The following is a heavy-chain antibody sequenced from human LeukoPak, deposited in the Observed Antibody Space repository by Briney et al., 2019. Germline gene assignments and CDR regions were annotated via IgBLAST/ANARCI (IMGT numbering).Heavy chain of an antibody. Sequence: GGSLRLSCAASGFTFSDHYMDWVRQAPGKGLEWVGRTGNKANSYTTEYAASVKGRFTISRDDSKNSLFLQMNSLKSEDTAVYYCARGNTSAWYPFDYRGQGTLVTVSS. V-gene: IGHV3-72*01. CDR2: TGNKANSYTT. CDR1: GFTFSDHY. D-gene: IGHD6-19*01. CDR3: ARGNTSAWYPFDY. J-gene: IGHJ4*02.